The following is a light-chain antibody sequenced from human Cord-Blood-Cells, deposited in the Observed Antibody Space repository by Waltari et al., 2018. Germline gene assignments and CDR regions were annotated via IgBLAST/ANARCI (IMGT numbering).Light chain of an antibody. Sequence: DIVMTQSPVSLAVSLAERAPITCKSSQSVLYSSNNKNYLAWYQRKPGQPPKLLIYWASTRESGVPDRCSGSGSGTDFTLTISSLQAEDVAVYYCQQYYSTPLTFGGGTKVEIK. CDR1: QSVLYSSNNKNY. V-gene: IGKV4-1*01. CDR3: QQYYSTPLT. J-gene: IGKJ4*01. CDR2: WAS.